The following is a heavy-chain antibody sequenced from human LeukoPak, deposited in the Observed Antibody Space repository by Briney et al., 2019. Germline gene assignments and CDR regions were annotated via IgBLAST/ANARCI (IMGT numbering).Heavy chain of an antibody. J-gene: IGHJ6*03. V-gene: IGHV3-23*01. CDR3: AKGRGWEASYYYYYMDV. CDR1: GGSISTSNYY. D-gene: IGHD1-26*01. CDR2: ISGSGDRS. Sequence: HASETLSLTCTVSGGSISTSNYYWGWIRQPPGKGLEWVSGISGSGDRSNYLDSVKGRFTISRDNSKNTLYLQMNSLRAEDTAVYYCAKGRGWEASYYYYYMDVWGKGTTVTISS.